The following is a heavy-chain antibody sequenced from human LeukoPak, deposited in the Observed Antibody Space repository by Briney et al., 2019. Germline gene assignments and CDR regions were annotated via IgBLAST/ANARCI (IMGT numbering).Heavy chain of an antibody. CDR1: IGSISSQPDY. D-gene: IGHD3-10*01. CDR2: IHYRGHT. Sequence: SEPLSLTCTVSIGSISSQPDYWVWIRQTPGQGLEWIASIHYRGHTFYNPSLKSRITISVDTSKNQMSLWLNSVTAADTAVYYCAKQRAYRGEWAFDIWGQGTRVIVS. CDR3: AKQRAYRGEWAFDI. J-gene: IGHJ3*02. V-gene: IGHV4-39*01.